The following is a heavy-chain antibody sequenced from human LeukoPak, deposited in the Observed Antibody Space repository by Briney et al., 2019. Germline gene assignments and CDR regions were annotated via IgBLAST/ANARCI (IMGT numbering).Heavy chain of an antibody. V-gene: IGHV4-39*02. CDR3: ARDVSSWLEGGGFYFDY. J-gene: IGHJ4*02. CDR2: IYYSGST. Sequence: SETLSLTCTVSGGSISSSSYYWGWIRQPPGKGLEWIGSIYYSGSTYYNPSLKSRVTISVDTSKNQFSLKLSSVTAADTAVYYCARDVSSWLEGGGFYFDYWGQGTLVTASS. CDR1: GGSISSSSYY. D-gene: IGHD6-13*01.